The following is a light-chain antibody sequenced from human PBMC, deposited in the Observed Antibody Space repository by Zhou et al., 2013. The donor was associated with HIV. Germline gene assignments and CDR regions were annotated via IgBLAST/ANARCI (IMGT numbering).Light chain of an antibody. Sequence: DIQLTQSPSFLSSSVGDRVSMTCRASQDIGRYLAWYQQQPGKVPSLLIYSASTLQSGVPSRFSASGSGTDFTLTISSLQPEDFATYYCQQSNYAPLTFGGGTKVEIK. CDR3: QQSNYAPLT. J-gene: IGKJ4*01. CDR2: SAS. CDR1: QDIGRY. V-gene: IGKV1-39*01.